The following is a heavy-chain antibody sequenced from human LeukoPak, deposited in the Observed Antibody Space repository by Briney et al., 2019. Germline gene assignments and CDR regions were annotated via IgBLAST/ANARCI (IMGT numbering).Heavy chain of an antibody. CDR1: GYTFTGYY. D-gene: IGHD5-12*01. V-gene: IGHV1-2*02. CDR2: INPNSGGT. J-gene: IGHJ4*02. Sequence: ASVKVSCKASGYTFTGYYMHWVRQAPGQGLEWMGWINPNSGGTNYAQKFQGRVTMTRGTSISTAYMELSRLRSDDTAVYYCARDVATTHEVDYWGQGTLVTVSS. CDR3: ARDVATTHEVDY.